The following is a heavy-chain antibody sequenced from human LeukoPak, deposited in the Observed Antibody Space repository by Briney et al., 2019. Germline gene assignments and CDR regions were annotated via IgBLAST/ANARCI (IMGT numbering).Heavy chain of an antibody. CDR3: ARGALYGGSFSYYYYGMDV. J-gene: IGHJ6*02. CDR2: IIPIFGTA. Sequence: SVTVSCKASGGTFSSYAISWVRQAAGQGLEWMGGIIPIFGTANYAQKFQGRVTITADESTSTAYMELSSLRSEDTAVYYCARGALYGGSFSYYYYGMDVWGQGTTVTVSS. D-gene: IGHD2-15*01. CDR1: GGTFSSYA. V-gene: IGHV1-69*13.